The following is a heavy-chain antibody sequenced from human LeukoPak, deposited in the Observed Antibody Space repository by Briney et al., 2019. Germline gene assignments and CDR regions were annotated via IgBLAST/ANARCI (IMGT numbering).Heavy chain of an antibody. CDR3: ATYSGPDKWDASDM. J-gene: IGHJ3*02. CDR1: GFTFSSYA. Sequence: GGSLRLSCAASGFTFSSYAMTWVRQAPGKGLEWVATIRVDGSTEYPVDSMKGRFTISRDNAKNSLHLQMNSLRAEDAAVYYCATYSGPDKWDASDMWGQGTLVTVSS. V-gene: IGHV3-7*01. CDR2: IRVDGSTE. D-gene: IGHD1-26*01.